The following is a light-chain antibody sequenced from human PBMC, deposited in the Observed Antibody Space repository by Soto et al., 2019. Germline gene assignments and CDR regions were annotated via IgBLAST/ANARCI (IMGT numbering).Light chain of an antibody. J-gene: IGKJ4*01. CDR3: QQYYSTPLT. Sequence: DIVMTQSPDSLTVSLGERAIINCKSSKSVLYSSNNKNYLAWYQQKPGLPPKLLIYWASTRESGVPDRFSGSGSGTDFTLTISSLQAEDVAVYYCQQYYSTPLTFGGGTNVEI. CDR1: KSVLYSSNNKNY. V-gene: IGKV4-1*01. CDR2: WAS.